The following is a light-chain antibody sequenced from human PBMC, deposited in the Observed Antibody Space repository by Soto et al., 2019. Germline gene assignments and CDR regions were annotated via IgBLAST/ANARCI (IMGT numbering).Light chain of an antibody. CDR1: QSLVHSDGIAY. J-gene: IGKJ5*01. V-gene: IGKV2-30*02. Sequence: DVVMTQSPLSLPVTLGQPASISCRSNQSLVHSDGIAYFSWFQQRPGRSPRCLIYKVSNRDSGVPARFSGSGSGTDLALKISRVEAEDVGVYYCMQGTHWPITCGQGTRLENK. CDR3: MQGTHWPIT. CDR2: KVS.